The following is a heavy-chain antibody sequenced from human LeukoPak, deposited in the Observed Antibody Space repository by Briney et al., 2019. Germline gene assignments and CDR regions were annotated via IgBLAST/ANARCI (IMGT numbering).Heavy chain of an antibody. CDR3: ARGGSGPDS. J-gene: IGHJ5*01. CDR1: GFTFSSYW. CDR2: INSDGSGT. Sequence: GGSLRLSCAASGFTFSSYWMHWVRQVPGMGLVWVSRINSDGSGTNYADFGKGRFAISRDSAKNTLYLQMDSLRAEDTAVYYCARGGSGPDSWGQGTLVTVSS. D-gene: IGHD2-15*01. V-gene: IGHV3-74*01.